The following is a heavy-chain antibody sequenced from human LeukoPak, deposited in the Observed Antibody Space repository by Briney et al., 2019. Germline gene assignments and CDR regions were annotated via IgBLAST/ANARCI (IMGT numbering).Heavy chain of an antibody. CDR2: IYDSGST. D-gene: IGHD6-19*01. CDR3: ASLTPFVSHSVAVLYFYYFGMDV. V-gene: IGHV4-39*01. Sequence: SETLSLTCTVSVGSISSSNYSWGWIRQPPGEGLETIGSIYDSGSTYDNPSLQSRVPMPVHTSKNQFSLKLSSVTAADTAVYYCASLTPFVSHSVAVLYFYYFGMDVWGQGTTVTVSS. J-gene: IGHJ6*02. CDR1: VGSISSSNYS.